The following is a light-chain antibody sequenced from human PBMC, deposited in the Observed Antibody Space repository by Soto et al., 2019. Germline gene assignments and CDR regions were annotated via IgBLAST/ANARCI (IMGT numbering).Light chain of an antibody. J-gene: IGKJ2*01. CDR1: QSVGSF. CDR2: DAS. Sequence: EIVLTQAPATLSLSPGERATLSWRASQSVGSFLAWYRQRPGQAPRLLIYDASNRASGIPARFSGSGSGTDFTLTISSLEPEDFAIYYCQQRGAWPRTFGQGTKLEIK. V-gene: IGKV3-11*01. CDR3: QQRGAWPRT.